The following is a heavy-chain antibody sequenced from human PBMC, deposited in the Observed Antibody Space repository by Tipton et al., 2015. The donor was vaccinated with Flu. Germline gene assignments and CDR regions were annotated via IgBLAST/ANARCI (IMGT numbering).Heavy chain of an antibody. Sequence: AASGFPFEDYGMNWIRQAPGKGLECVGFVRSKAYYGTTEYAASVKGRFTISRDNSNNIAYLQMNSLKPEDTAVYYCTRGMTLVGAKYYFDYWGQGTLVTVSP. J-gene: IGHJ4*02. CDR3: TRGMTLVGAKYYFDY. V-gene: IGHV3-49*03. D-gene: IGHD1-26*01. CDR2: VRSKAYYGTT. CDR1: GFPFEDYG.